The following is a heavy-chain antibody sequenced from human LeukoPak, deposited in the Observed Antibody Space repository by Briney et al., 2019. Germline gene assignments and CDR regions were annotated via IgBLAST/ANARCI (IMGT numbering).Heavy chain of an antibody. V-gene: IGHV3-23*03. CDR3: ARTNPVYGDYDY. CDR1: GFTFSSYA. D-gene: IGHD4-17*01. CDR2: MFPDGRT. Sequence: GGSLRLSCAASGFTFSSYAMSWVRQAPGKGLQWVSVMFPDGRTYYADSVEGRFTISRDLARNTLLLQMHSLRADDTAVHYCARTNPVYGDYDYWGQGTLVTVSS. J-gene: IGHJ4*02.